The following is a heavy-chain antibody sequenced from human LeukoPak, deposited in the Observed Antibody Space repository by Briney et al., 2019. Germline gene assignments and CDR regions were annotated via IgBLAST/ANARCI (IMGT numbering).Heavy chain of an antibody. J-gene: IGHJ4*02. D-gene: IGHD6-13*01. CDR1: GGTFSSYA. CDR2: IIPIFGTA. V-gene: IGHV1-69*06. CDR3: ARSSIIAAADPYYFDY. Sequence: EASVKVSCKASGGTFSSYAISWVRQAPGQGLEWMGGIIPIFGTANYAQKFQGRVTITADKSTTTAYMELSSLRSEDTAVYYCARSSIIAAADPYYFDYWGQGTLVTVSS.